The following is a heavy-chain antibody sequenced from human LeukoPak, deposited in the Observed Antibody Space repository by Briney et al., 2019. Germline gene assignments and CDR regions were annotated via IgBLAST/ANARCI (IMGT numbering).Heavy chain of an antibody. D-gene: IGHD5-18*01. Sequence: ASVKVSCKASGYTFTSYDINWVRQATGQGLEWMGWMNPNSGNTGYAQKFQGRVTMTRNTSIRTAYMELSSLRSEDTAVYYCAVTGYSYGFDYYYYMDVWGKGTTVTISS. CDR2: MNPNSGNT. J-gene: IGHJ6*03. CDR1: GYTFTSYD. V-gene: IGHV1-8*01. CDR3: AVTGYSYGFDYYYYMDV.